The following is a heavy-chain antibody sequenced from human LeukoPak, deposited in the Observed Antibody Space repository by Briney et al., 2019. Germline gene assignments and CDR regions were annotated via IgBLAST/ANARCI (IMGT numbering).Heavy chain of an antibody. J-gene: IGHJ6*03. D-gene: IGHD2-21*01. CDR3: ARVSIADSYNYYYMDV. V-gene: IGHV3-74*01. Sequence: GGSLRLSCAASGFTFSSYWMHWVRQAPGKGLVWVSRINTDGSSINYADSVKGRFTISRDNAKNTLYLQMNSLRVEDTGVYYCARVSIADSYNYYYMDVWGKGTTVTVSS. CDR1: GFTFSSYW. CDR2: INTDGSSI.